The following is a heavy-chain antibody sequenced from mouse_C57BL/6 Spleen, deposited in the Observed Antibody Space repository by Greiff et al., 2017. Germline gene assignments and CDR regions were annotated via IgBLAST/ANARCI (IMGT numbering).Heavy chain of an antibody. V-gene: IGHV5-16*01. CDR1: GFTFSDYY. Sequence: EVMLVESEGGLVQPGSSMKLSCTASGFTFSDYYMAWVRQVPEKGLEWVANINYDGSSTYYLDSLKSRFIISRDNAKNILYLQMSSLKSEDTATYYCARGGIYYDYGGAMDYWGQGTSVTVSS. D-gene: IGHD2-4*01. CDR3: ARGGIYYDYGGAMDY. CDR2: INYDGSST. J-gene: IGHJ4*01.